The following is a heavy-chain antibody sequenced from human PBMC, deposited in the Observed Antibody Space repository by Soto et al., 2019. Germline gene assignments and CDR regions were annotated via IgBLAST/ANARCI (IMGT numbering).Heavy chain of an antibody. J-gene: IGHJ4*02. CDR1: GFSFSSYG. CDR3: AGASGWKFDY. Sequence: EVQLVESGGGLVQPGGSLRLSCAASGFSFSSYGMHWVRQAPGTGLVWVSRVDADGSGTTYAGSVKGRFSSSRDNAKNTVSLQMNNLRAEDTAVYYCAGASGWKFDYWGLGVLVTVSS. D-gene: IGHD1-1*01. V-gene: IGHV3-74*01. CDR2: VDADGSGT.